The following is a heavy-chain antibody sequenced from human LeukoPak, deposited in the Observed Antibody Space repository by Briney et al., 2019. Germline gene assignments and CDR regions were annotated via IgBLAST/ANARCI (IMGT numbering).Heavy chain of an antibody. CDR3: GKDPNGDYIGAFDF. CDR2: IRGSGGDI. CDR1: GLSFRNYA. Sequence: GGSLRLSCVASGLSFRNYAMTWVRQAPGKGLEWVSVIRGSGGDIRYADSVKGRFTISRDNSVNTLYLQMNSLRAEDTAVYYCGKDPNGDYIGAFDFWSQGTMVTVSS. J-gene: IGHJ3*01. V-gene: IGHV3-23*01. D-gene: IGHD4-17*01.